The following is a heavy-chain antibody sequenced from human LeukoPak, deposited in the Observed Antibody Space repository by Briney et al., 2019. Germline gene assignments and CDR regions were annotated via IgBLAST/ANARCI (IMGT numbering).Heavy chain of an antibody. CDR3: ARWSLAAAGAAFDI. V-gene: IGHV3-21*01. D-gene: IGHD6-13*01. J-gene: IGHJ3*02. Sequence: GGSLRLSCAASGLSFSNYAMYWVRQAPGKGLEWVSAIGGTGGNIFYTGSVKGRFTISRDNAKNSLYLQMNSLRAEDTAVYYCARWSLAAAGAAFDIWGQGTMVTVSS. CDR2: IGGTGGNI. CDR1: GLSFSNYA.